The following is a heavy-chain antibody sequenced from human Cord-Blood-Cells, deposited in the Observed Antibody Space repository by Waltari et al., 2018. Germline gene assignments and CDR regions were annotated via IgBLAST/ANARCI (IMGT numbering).Heavy chain of an antibody. CDR3: ARGGAVAGTLGDAFDI. CDR1: GFTFSSYI. J-gene: IGHJ3*02. D-gene: IGHD6-19*01. CDR2: ISSSSSYI. V-gene: IGHV3-21*01. Sequence: EVQLVESGGGLVKPGGSLRLSCAASGFTFSSYIMKWVPQASGKGLGWVSSISSSSSYIYYADSVKGRFTISRDNAKNSLYLQMNSLRAEDTAVYYCARGGAVAGTLGDAFDIWGQGTMVTVSS.